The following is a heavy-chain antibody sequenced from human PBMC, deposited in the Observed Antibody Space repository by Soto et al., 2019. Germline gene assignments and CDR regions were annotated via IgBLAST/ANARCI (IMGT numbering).Heavy chain of an antibody. D-gene: IGHD3-10*01. J-gene: IGHJ4*02. CDR2: LYPSGGA. Sequence: SETLSLTCSVSGLPISSHPWWTWVRQAPGKGLEWIGELYPSGGAAYNPSLQNRAAISVDYSQNHLSLTLTSVTAADTAVYYCANTYYYGSGSYFDFDYWGQGTLVTVSS. CDR1: GLPISSHPW. V-gene: IGHV4-4*02. CDR3: ANTYYYGSGSYFDFDY.